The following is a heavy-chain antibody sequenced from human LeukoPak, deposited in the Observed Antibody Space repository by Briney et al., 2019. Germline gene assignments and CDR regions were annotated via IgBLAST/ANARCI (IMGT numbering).Heavy chain of an antibody. D-gene: IGHD3-3*01. CDR1: GFTFSDYY. J-gene: IGHJ5*02. Sequence: PGGSLRLSCAASGFTFSDYYMSWIRQAPGKGLAWVSYISSSGSTIYYADSVKGRFTISRDNAKNSLYLQMNSLRAEDTAVYYCARDDYDFWSGYYFQDYGPEHRWFDPWGQGTLVTVSS. CDR3: ARDDYDFWSGYYFQDYGPEHRWFDP. V-gene: IGHV3-11*04. CDR2: ISSSGSTI.